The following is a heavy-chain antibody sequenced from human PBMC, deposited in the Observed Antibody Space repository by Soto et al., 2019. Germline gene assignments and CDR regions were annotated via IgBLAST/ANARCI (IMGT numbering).Heavy chain of an antibody. CDR1: GGSFSGYY. CDR2: INHSGST. V-gene: IGHV4-34*01. CDR3: ARARARRLQKKNCSGGSCYPSSGSKNYYYGMDV. D-gene: IGHD2-15*01. Sequence: SETLSLTCAVYGGSFSGYYWSWIRQPPGKGLEWIGEINHSGSTNYNPSLKSRVTISVDTSKNQFSLKLSSVTAADTAVYYCARARARRLQKKNCSGGSCYPSSGSKNYYYGMDVWGQGTTVTVS. J-gene: IGHJ6*02.